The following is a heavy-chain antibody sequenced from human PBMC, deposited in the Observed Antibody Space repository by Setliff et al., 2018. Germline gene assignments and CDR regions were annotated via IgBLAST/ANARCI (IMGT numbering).Heavy chain of an antibody. Sequence: QTGGSLRLSCAASGFSFSSYAMSWVRQTPGKGLAWVSTLTASGDTTYYGDSVKGRFTISRDNSKNALYLQMNGLRAEDTAIYYCANHNPARWAVTGTPLDYWGQGTLVTV. D-gene: IGHD6-19*01. CDR1: GFSFSSYA. CDR2: LTASGDTT. J-gene: IGHJ4*02. V-gene: IGHV3-23*01. CDR3: ANHNPARWAVTGTPLDY.